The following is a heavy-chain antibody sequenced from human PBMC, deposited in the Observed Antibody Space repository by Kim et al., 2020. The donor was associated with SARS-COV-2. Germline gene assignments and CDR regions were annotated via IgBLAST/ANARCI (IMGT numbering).Heavy chain of an antibody. D-gene: IGHD6-19*01. J-gene: IGHJ1*01. CDR3: TREPGIAVAGTLNFQH. V-gene: IGHV3-49*02. Sequence: SVKGRFTISRDDSKSIAYLQMNSLKTEDTAVYYCTREPGIAVAGTLNFQHWGQRTLVTVSS.